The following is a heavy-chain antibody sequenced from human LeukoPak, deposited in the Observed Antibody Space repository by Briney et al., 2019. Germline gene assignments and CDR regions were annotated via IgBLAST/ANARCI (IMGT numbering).Heavy chain of an antibody. D-gene: IGHD3-10*01. Sequence: GGFLRLSCAASGFTFSSYGMHWVRQAPGKGLEWVAVISYDGSNKYYADSVKGRFTISRDNSKNTLYLQMNSLRAEDTAVYYCAKDRGYITYYFDYWGQGTLVTVSS. CDR1: GFTFSSYG. CDR3: AKDRGYITYYFDY. J-gene: IGHJ4*02. CDR2: ISYDGSNK. V-gene: IGHV3-30*18.